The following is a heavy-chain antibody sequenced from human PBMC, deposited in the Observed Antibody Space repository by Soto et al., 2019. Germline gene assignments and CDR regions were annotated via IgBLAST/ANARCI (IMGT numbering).Heavy chain of an antibody. D-gene: IGHD3-22*01. Sequence: PSETLSLTCTVSGGSLTSYYWSWIRQPPGKGLEWIGFVYYTGIARYNPSLKSRVTISVDTSKNQFSLKLSSVTAADTAVYYCARHGDYYDSSALFDYWGQGTLVTVSS. J-gene: IGHJ4*02. CDR2: VYYTGIA. CDR3: ARHGDYYDSSALFDY. CDR1: GGSLTSYY. V-gene: IGHV4-59*08.